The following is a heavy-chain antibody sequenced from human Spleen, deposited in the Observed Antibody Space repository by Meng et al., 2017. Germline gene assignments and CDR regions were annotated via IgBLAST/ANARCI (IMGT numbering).Heavy chain of an antibody. J-gene: IGHJ6*02. V-gene: IGHV4-34*01. CDR2: INHSGST. Sequence: SETLSLTCAVYGGSLSGYYWSWIRQPPGKGLEWIGEINHSGSTNYNPSLKSRVTISLDTSKKQFSLKLSSVTAADTAVYYCARDSYSRGYYYYGMDVWGQGTTVTVSS. D-gene: IGHD6-13*01. CDR3: ARDSYSRGYYYYGMDV. CDR1: GGSLSGYY.